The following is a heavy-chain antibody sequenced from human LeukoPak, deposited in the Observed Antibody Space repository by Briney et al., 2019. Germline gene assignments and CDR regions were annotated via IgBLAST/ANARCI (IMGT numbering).Heavy chain of an antibody. D-gene: IGHD3-16*01. J-gene: IGHJ4*02. CDR1: GGSISSGGYY. CDR2: IYHSGST. V-gene: IGHV4-30-2*01. CDR3: ARGVRGGRYYFDY. Sequence: SEALSLTCTVSGGSISSGGYYWSWIRQPPGKGLEWIGYIYHSGSTYYNPSLKSRVTISVDRSKNQFSLKLSSVTAADTAVYYCARGVRGGRYYFDYWGQGTLVTVSS.